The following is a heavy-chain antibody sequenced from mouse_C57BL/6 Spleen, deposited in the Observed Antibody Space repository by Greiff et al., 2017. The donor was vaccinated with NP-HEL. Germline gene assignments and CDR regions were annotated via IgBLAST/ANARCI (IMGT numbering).Heavy chain of an antibody. V-gene: IGHV5-17*01. CDR2: ISSGSSTI. J-gene: IGHJ3*01. CDR3: ARGGPFFAY. Sequence: EVHLVESGGGLVKPGGSLKLSCAASGFTFSDYGMHWVRQAPEKGLEWVAYISSGSSTIYYADTVKGRFTISSANAKNTLLLQMTSVRSEDTAIYYCARGGPFFAYWGQGTLVTVSA. CDR1: GFTFSDYG.